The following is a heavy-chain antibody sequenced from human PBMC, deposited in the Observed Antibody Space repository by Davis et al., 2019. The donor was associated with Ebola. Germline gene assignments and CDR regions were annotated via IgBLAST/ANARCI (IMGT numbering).Heavy chain of an antibody. J-gene: IGHJ4*02. CDR3: TGTVTTIDY. D-gene: IGHD4-17*01. CDR2: IYSGGST. V-gene: IGHV3-23*03. CDR1: GFTFSSYA. Sequence: PGGSLRLSCAASGFTFSSYAMSWVRQAPGKGLEWVSVIYSGGSTYYADSVKGRFTISRDDSKNTAYLQMNSLKTEDTAVYYCTGTVTTIDYWGQGTLVTVSS.